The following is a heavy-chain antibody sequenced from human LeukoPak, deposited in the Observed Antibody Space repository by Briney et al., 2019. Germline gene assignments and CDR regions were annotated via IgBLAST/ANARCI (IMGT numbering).Heavy chain of an antibody. CDR1: GGTFSSYA. D-gene: IGHD1-26*01. CDR2: INPSGGST. CDR3: ARAVSEGSSDH. V-gene: IGHV1-46*01. Sequence: GVSVKVSCKASGGTFSSYAISWVRQAPGQGLEWMGIINPSGGSTSYAQKFQGRVTMTRDTSTSTVYMELSSLRSEDTAVYYCARAVSEGSSDHWGQGTLVTVSS. J-gene: IGHJ4*02.